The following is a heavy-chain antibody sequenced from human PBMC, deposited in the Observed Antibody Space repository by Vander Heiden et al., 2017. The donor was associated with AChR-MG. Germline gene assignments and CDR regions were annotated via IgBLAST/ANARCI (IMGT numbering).Heavy chain of an antibody. J-gene: IGHJ4*02. Sequence: QVQLQESGPRLVKPSETLSLTCTVSGGSISSYYWSWIRQPPGKGLEWIGYIYYSGSTNYNPSLKSRVTISVDTSKNQFSLKLSSVTAADTAVYYCARSSVVVAANDYWGQGTLVTVSS. CDR3: ARSSVVVAANDY. CDR2: IYYSGST. D-gene: IGHD2-15*01. V-gene: IGHV4-59*01. CDR1: GGSISSYY.